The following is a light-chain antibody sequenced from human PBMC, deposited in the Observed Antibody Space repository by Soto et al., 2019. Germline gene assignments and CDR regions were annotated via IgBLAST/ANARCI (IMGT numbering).Light chain of an antibody. V-gene: IGLV2-14*01. J-gene: IGLJ1*01. CDR2: EVS. CDR1: SSDVGGYNF. CDR3: CSYTSSSTYV. Sequence: QSALTQPASVSGSPGQSITISCTGTSSDVGGYNFVSWYQQHPGKTPKLMLYEVSHRPSGVSDRFSGSKSGNTASLTISGLQAEDEADYYCCSYTSSSTYVFGTGTKLTVL.